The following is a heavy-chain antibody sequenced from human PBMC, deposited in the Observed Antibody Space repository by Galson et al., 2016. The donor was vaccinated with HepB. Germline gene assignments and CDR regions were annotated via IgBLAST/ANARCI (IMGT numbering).Heavy chain of an antibody. CDR2: IYYSGST. J-gene: IGHJ4*02. CDR1: GDSMSSSSAYY. V-gene: IGHV4-39*01. CDR3: ARRSLDIVFDLDCFDY. Sequence: SETLSLTCTVSGDSMSSSSAYYWGWIRQPPGKGLEWIGNIYYSGSTSYNSSLRSRVTISVHTSKNQFSLKLTSVTAADTAVYFCARRSLDIVFDLDCFDYWGQGTQVTVSS. D-gene: IGHD2-15*01.